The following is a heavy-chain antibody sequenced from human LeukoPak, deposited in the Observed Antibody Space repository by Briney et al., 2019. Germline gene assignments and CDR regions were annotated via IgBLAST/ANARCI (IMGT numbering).Heavy chain of an antibody. CDR3: AREVDTAMVKDY. V-gene: IGHV3-74*01. D-gene: IGHD5-18*01. Sequence: QTGGSLRLSCAASGXTFSRYWMHWVRQAPGKGRVWVSRINTDGSSTSYADSVKGRFTISRDNATNTLSLQMNSLRAEDTAVYYCAREVDTAMVKDYWGQGTLVTVSS. CDR2: INTDGSST. CDR1: GXTFSRYW. J-gene: IGHJ4*02.